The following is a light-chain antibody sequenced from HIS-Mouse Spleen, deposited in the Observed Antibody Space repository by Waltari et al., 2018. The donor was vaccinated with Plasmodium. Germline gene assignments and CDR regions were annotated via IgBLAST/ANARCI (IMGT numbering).Light chain of an antibody. V-gene: IGKV3-15*01. CDR1: QSVSSN. CDR3: QQYNNWSFT. CDR2: GAS. J-gene: IGKJ3*01. Sequence: EIVMKQSPATLSVAPGGRANLPCRASQSVSSNLAWYQQKPGQAPRLLIYGASTRATGIPARFSGSGSGTEFTLTISSLQSEDFAVYYCQQYNNWSFTFGPGTKVDIK.